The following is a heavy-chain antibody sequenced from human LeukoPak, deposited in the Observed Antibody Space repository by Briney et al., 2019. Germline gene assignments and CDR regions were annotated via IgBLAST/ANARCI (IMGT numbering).Heavy chain of an antibody. CDR2: IYPGDSDT. D-gene: IGHD6-13*01. CDR3: ARRDSSSEYNWFDP. CDR1: GYSFTSYW. Sequence: GESLQISCKGSGYSFTSYWIGWVRQLPGKGLEWMGIIYPGDSDTRYSPSFQGQVTISADKSISTAYLQWSSLKASDTAMYYCARRDSSSEYNWFDPWGQGTLVTVSS. J-gene: IGHJ5*02. V-gene: IGHV5-51*01.